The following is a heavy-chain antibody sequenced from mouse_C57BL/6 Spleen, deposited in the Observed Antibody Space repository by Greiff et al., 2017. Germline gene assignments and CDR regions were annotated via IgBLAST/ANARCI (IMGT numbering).Heavy chain of an antibody. Sequence: VQLQQPGAELVKPGASVKLSCKASGYTFTSYWMPWVKQRPGQGLEWIGMIHPNSGSTNYNEKFKSKATLTVDKSSSTAYMQLSSLTAEDSAVYYCARRGATVVDYWGQGTTLTVSS. J-gene: IGHJ2*01. D-gene: IGHD1-1*01. CDR3: ARRGATVVDY. CDR2: IHPNSGST. CDR1: GYTFTSYW. V-gene: IGHV1-64*01.